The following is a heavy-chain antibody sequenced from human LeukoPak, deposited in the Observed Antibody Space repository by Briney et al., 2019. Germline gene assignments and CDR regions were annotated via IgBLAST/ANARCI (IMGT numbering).Heavy chain of an antibody. CDR3: AVNLYSSGWYSDY. CDR2: ISYSGST. V-gene: IGHV4-59*08. D-gene: IGHD6-19*01. Sequence: SETLSLTCTVSGVSISTYSWSWIRQPPGKGLEWIGYISYSGSTSYNPSLRSRVTVSVDTSRNQFSLKLSSVTAADTAVYYCAVNLYSSGWYSDYWGQGTLVTVSS. J-gene: IGHJ4*02. CDR1: GVSISTYS.